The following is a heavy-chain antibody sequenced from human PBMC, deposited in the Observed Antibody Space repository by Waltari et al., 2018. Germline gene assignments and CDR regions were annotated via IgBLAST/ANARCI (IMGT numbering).Heavy chain of an antibody. CDR1: GGSISSHY. CDR3: ARDPGYCSGGSCLGVNWFDP. CDR2: IYYRWST. J-gene: IGHJ5*02. D-gene: IGHD2-15*01. V-gene: IGHV4-59*11. Sequence: QVQLQESGPGLVKPSETLSLTCTVSGGSISSHYWSWIRQPPGKGLEWIGYIYYRWSTNSNPSLKSRVTRSVDTSKNQFSLKLSSVTAADTAVYYCARDPGYCSGGSCLGVNWFDPWGQGTLVTVSS.